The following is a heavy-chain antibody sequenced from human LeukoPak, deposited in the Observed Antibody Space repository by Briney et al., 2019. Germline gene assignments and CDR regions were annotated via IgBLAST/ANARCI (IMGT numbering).Heavy chain of an antibody. CDR3: ARVSEEVVTEMYFDY. CDR1: GYTFTSYG. Sequence: ASVKVSCKASGYTFTSYGISWVRQAPGQGLEWMGWISAYNGNTNYAQKLQGRVTMTTDTSTSTAYMELRSLRSDDTAVYYCARVSEEVVTEMYFDYWGQGTLVTVSS. J-gene: IGHJ4*02. V-gene: IGHV1-18*01. D-gene: IGHD2-21*02. CDR2: ISAYNGNT.